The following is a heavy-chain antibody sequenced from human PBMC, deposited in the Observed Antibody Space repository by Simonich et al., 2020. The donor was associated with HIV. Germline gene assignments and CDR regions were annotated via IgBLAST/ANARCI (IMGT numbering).Heavy chain of an antibody. CDR2: INTNTGGT. Sequence: QVQLVQSAAEVKKPGASVKVSCKASGYTFTDYHIHWVRQAPGQGLEGMGWINTNTGGTESIEKFQGRVTMTRDTSITTAYMEVTSLKSDDAAVYYCAREGSQLEDALDIWGQGTMVTVSS. CDR1: GYTFTDYH. D-gene: IGHD1-1*01. CDR3: AREGSQLEDALDI. V-gene: IGHV1-2*02. J-gene: IGHJ3*02.